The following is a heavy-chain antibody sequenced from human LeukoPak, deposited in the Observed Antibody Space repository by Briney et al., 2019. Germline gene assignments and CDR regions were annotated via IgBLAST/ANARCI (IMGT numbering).Heavy chain of an antibody. J-gene: IGHJ4*02. CDR1: GGSISSGNYY. CDR3: ARVDSSNWYEYRGYFDY. Sequence: SETLSLTCTVSGGSISSGNYYWSWIRQPAGKGLEWIGLIYTSGSTKYNPSLKSRVNISVDTSKNQFSLKLSSVTAADTAVYYCARVDSSNWYEYRGYFDYWGQGTLVTVSS. CDR2: IYTSGST. V-gene: IGHV4-61*02. D-gene: IGHD6-13*01.